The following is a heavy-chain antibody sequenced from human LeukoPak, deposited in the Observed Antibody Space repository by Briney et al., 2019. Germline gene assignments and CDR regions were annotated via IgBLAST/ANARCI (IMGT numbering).Heavy chain of an antibody. CDR1: GGSFSAYY. D-gene: IGHD3-10*01. CDR2: INHSGST. CDR3: ARGHGLLWFGELLANYYYMDV. J-gene: IGHJ6*03. V-gene: IGHV4-34*01. Sequence: SETLSLTCAVYGGSFSAYYWSWIRQPPGKGLEWIGDINHSGSTNYNPSLKSRVTISVDTSKNQFSLKLGSVAAADTAVYYCARGHGLLWFGELLANYYYMDVWGKGTTVTVSS.